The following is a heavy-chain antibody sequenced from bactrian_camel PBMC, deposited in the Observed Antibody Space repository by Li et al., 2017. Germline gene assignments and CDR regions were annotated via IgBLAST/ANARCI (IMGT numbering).Heavy chain of an antibody. Sequence: HVQLVESGGGAVQSGASLRLSCAVVGYSDSDYCMGWFRQAPGKEREGVAAIDSNGSSSVARSVKGRFTISQDKAKNTVYLQMNSLTPEDTAVYYCTLEIDELGPDCGDTFFGYRGQGTQVTV. V-gene: IGHV3S53*01. CDR3: TLEIDELGPDCGDTFFGY. J-gene: IGHJ6*01. CDR1: GYSDSDYC. CDR2: IDSNGSS. D-gene: IGHD5*01.